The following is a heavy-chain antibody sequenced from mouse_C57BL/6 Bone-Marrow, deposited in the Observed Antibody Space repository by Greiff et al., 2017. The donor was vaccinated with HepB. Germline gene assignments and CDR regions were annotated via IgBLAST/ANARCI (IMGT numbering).Heavy chain of an antibody. CDR2: ISDGGSYT. J-gene: IGHJ2*01. V-gene: IGHV5-4*01. D-gene: IGHD2-1*01. CDR3: ARDLLIDY. Sequence: DVHLVESGGGLVKPGGSLKLSCAASGFTFSSYAMSWVRQTPEKRLEWVATISDGGSYTYYPDNVKGRFTISRDNAKNNLYLQMSHLKSEDTAMYYCARDLLIDYWGQGTTLTVSS. CDR1: GFTFSSYA.